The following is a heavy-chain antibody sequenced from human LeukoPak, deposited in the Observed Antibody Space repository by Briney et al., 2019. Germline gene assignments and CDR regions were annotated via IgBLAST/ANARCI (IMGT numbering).Heavy chain of an antibody. CDR1: GYTFTSYY. J-gene: IGHJ4*02. CDR3: ARTPWFGELLFYYFDY. D-gene: IGHD3-10*01. Sequence: ASVKVSCKASGYTFTSYYMHWVRQAPGQGLEWMGIINPSGGSTIYAQKFQGRVTMTRDTSTSTVYMELSSLRSEDTAVYYCARTPWFGELLFYYFDYWGQGTLVTVSS. CDR2: INPSGGST. V-gene: IGHV1-46*01.